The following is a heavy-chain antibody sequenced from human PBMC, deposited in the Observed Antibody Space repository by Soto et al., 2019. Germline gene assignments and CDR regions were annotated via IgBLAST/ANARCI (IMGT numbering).Heavy chain of an antibody. CDR3: ARRPKRGSYSWCFDY. D-gene: IGHD1-26*01. CDR1: GGSITSNAYY. V-gene: IGHV4-39*01. J-gene: IGHJ4*02. CDR2: IYYSGSA. Sequence: SETLSLTCTVSGGSITSNAYYWGWIRQPPGKGLEWLGYIYYSGSASYNPSLKSRVTMSVDTSKNQFSLKLSSVTAADTAVYYCARRPKRGSYSWCFDYWGQGTLVT.